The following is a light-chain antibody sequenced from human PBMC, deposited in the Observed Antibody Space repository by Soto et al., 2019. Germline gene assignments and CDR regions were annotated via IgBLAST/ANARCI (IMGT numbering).Light chain of an antibody. CDR1: HSVSSY. CDR3: QQRSNWPLT. J-gene: IGKJ4*01. V-gene: IGKV3-11*01. Sequence: EIVLTQSPATLSFSPGEISTLSCSSSHSVSSYLAWYQQKPGHAPRLIIYDAYNRATGIPARFSGSGSGTDFTLTISSLEPEDFAVYYCQQRSNWPLTFGGGTKVDNK. CDR2: DAY.